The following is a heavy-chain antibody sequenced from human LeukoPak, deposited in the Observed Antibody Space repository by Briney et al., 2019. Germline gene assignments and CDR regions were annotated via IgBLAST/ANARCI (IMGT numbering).Heavy chain of an antibody. CDR3: ARGRWNFDY. CDR1: GFTFSSYW. Sequence: PGGSLRLSCAASGFTFSSYWMHWVRQAPGKGLVWVSRIHNDGSTTNYADSVKGRFTISRDTAKNTLYPQMNSLRAEDTAVYYCARGRWNFDYWGQGTLVTVSS. J-gene: IGHJ4*02. D-gene: IGHD4-23*01. V-gene: IGHV3-74*01. CDR2: IHNDGSTT.